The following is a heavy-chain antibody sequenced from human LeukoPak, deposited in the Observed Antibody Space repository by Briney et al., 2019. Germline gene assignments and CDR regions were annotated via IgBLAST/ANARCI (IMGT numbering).Heavy chain of an antibody. CDR2: IYYSGST. CDR3: ARRTYYYGSGSYYYYGMDV. V-gene: IGHV4-30-4*08. D-gene: IGHD3-10*01. J-gene: IGHJ6*02. CDR1: GGSIRSTSYY. Sequence: SETLSLTCTVSGGSIRSTSYYWAWIRQLPGKGLEWVGYIYYSGSTYYNPSLKSRVTISVDTSKNQFSLKLSSVTAADTAVYYCARRTYYYGSGSYYYYGMDVWGQGTTVTVSS.